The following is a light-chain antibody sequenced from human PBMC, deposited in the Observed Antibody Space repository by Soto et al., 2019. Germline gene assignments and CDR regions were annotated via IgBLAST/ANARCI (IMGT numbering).Light chain of an antibody. CDR3: QQYGSSGT. CDR2: GAS. J-gene: IGKJ1*01. Sequence: EIVLTQSTGTLSFSPGERATPSCRASQSVSNNYLAWYQQKPGQAPRLLIYGASNRATGIPDRFSGSGSGTDFTLTISRLEPEDFAVYYCQQYGSSGTFGQGTKVDIK. CDR1: QSVSNNY. V-gene: IGKV3-20*01.